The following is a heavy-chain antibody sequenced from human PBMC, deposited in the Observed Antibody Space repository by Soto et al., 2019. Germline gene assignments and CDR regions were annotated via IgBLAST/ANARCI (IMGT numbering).Heavy chain of an antibody. CDR2: ITWNGCDI. D-gene: IGHD3-22*01. J-gene: IGHJ4*02. CDR3: ANGRSSMIVMVMDY. CDR1: GVNFDDSA. Sequence: EVQLVESGGALVQPGRSLRLCCVASGVNFDDSAMNWVRQVRGEGLEWVLGITWNGCDILYADSVKGCFSISRDNAKKSLYLELNSLRPEDTALYYCANGRSSMIVMVMDYWGQVTPVTVSS. V-gene: IGHV3-9*01.